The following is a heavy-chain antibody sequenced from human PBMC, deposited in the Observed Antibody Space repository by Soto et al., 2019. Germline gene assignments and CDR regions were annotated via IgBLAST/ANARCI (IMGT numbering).Heavy chain of an antibody. CDR1: GFTFSDYS. CDR2: ISSTSTFI. D-gene: IGHD4-17*01. CDR3: TRVYGDYGTRSDY. J-gene: IGHJ4*02. V-gene: IGHV3-21*01. Sequence: PGGSLRLSCAASGFTFSDYSVNWVRQAPGKGLEWVSSISSTSTFIYYADSVRGRFTISRDNAKNSLYLQMNSLRAEDTAAYYCTRVYGDYGTRSDYWGRGTQVTVSS.